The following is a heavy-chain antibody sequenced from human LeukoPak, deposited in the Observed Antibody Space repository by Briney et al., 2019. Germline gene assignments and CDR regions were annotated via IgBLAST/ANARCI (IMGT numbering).Heavy chain of an antibody. J-gene: IGHJ6*03. Sequence: ASVKVSCKASGYTFTSYYMHWVRQAPGQGLEWMGIINPSGGSTSYAQKFQGRVTMTRDTSTSTVYMELSSLRSEDTAVYYCAREGDIVATIGWMLSHYYYMDVWGKGTTVTVSS. CDR3: AREGDIVATIGWMLSHYYYMDV. V-gene: IGHV1-46*03. CDR1: GYTFTSYY. D-gene: IGHD5-12*01. CDR2: INPSGGST.